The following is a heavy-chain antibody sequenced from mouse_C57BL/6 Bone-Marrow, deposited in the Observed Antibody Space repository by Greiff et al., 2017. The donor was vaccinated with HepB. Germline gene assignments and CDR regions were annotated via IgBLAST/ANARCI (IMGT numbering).Heavy chain of an antibody. CDR3: ARDSTSTVVAPGFAY. CDR2: IYPGSGST. D-gene: IGHD1-1*01. V-gene: IGHV1-55*01. Sequence: QVQLQQPGAELVKPGASVKMSCKASGYTFTSYWITWVKQRPGQGLEWIGDIYPGSGSTNYNEKFKSKATLTVDTSSSTAYMQLSSLTSEDSAVYYCARDSTSTVVAPGFAYWGLGTRVTVSA. CDR1: GYTFTSYW. J-gene: IGHJ3*01.